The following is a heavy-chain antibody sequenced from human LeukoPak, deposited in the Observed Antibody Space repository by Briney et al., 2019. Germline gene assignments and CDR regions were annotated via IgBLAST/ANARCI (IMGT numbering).Heavy chain of an antibody. CDR1: GFTFSRYG. CDR3: ARRAGAYSHPYDY. CDR2: IIGSGGRT. J-gene: IGHJ4*02. Sequence: GGTLRLSCAASGFTFSRYGMSWVRQAPGKGLEWVSAIIGSGGRTYYADSVKGRFTISRDNSKNTLYLQMNSLRAEDTAVYYCARRAGAYSHPYDYWGQGTLVTVSS. D-gene: IGHD4/OR15-4a*01. V-gene: IGHV3-23*01.